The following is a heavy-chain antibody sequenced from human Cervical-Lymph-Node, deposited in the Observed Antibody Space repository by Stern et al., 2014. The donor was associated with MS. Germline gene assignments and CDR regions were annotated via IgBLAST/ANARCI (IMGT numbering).Heavy chain of an antibody. J-gene: IGHJ4*02. CDR1: GFTFSSYW. CDR3: ARDVGGNLDY. V-gene: IGHV3-7*01. CDR2: IKQDGIEK. Sequence: VQLVQSGGGLVQPGGSLRLSCAASGFTFSSYWMDWVRQAPGKGPEWVANIKQDGIEKHYVDSVKGRFTISRYSAKNSLYLQMNSLRAEDTAVYYCARDVGGNLDYWGQGTLVTVSS. D-gene: IGHD4-23*01.